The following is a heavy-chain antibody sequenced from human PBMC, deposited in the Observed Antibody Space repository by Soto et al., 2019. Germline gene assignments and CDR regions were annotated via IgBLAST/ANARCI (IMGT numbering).Heavy chain of an antibody. CDR1: GFSFSNAW. J-gene: IGHJ4*02. Sequence: PGGSLRLSCAASGFSFSNAWMSWVRQAPGKGLEWVGRIKSKTDGGTADFAAPVKGRFTISRDDSKTTLYLQMNSLKIEDTAVYYCTTDRDGGYVYWGQGTLVTVPQ. V-gene: IGHV3-15*01. CDR3: TTDRDGGYVY. D-gene: IGHD5-12*01. CDR2: IKSKTDGGTA.